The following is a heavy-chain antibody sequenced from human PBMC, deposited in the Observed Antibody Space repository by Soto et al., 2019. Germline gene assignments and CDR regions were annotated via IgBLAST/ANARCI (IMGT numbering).Heavy chain of an antibody. CDR3: AKDRLWGSADRGAPDDFEV. CDR2: IYQSGST. J-gene: IGHJ3*01. V-gene: IGHV4-4*02. Sequence: QVHLQESGPGLVKPSGTLSLTCTVSGGSISSRNWWSWLRQSPTKGLEWIGEIYQSGSTNYNPSLESRVTLSVDKSKNQFSLELTSLTAADTAVYYCAKDRLWGSADRGAPDDFEVWGQGTMVTVS. D-gene: IGHD3-10*01. CDR1: GGSISSRNW.